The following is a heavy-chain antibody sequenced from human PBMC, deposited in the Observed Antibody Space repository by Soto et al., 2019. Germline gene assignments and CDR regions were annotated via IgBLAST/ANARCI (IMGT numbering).Heavy chain of an antibody. Sequence: QVQLVQSGAEVKKPGSSVKVFCKASGGTFSNYTISWVRQAPGQGLEWMGGIIPVFGTTDYEQKFQGRVTTTADGSTSTAYMKLSSLRSADTAVYYCARSSPYIVVRRPTGNPDYYGMDVWGQGTTVTVSS. CDR1: GGTFSNYT. CDR2: IIPVFGTT. J-gene: IGHJ6*02. CDR3: ARSSPYIVVRRPTGNPDYYGMDV. V-gene: IGHV1-69*01. D-gene: IGHD2-2*01.